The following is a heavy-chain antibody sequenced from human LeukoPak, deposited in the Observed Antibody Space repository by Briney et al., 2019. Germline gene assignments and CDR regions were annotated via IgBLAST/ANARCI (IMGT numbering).Heavy chain of an antibody. J-gene: IGHJ4*02. V-gene: IGHV1-69*05. CDR3: ARARIVVVPAASPGGFDY. Sequence: SVKVSCKASRGTFSSYAISWVRQAPGQGLEWMGGVIPIFGTANYAQKFQGRDTLTTDESTSTAYMELSSLRSEDTAVYYCARARIVVVPAASPGGFDYGGQGTLVTVSS. CDR2: VIPIFGTA. CDR1: RGTFSSYA. D-gene: IGHD2-2*01.